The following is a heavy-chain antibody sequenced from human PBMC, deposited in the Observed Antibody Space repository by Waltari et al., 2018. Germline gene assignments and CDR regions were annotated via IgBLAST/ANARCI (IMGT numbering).Heavy chain of an antibody. CDR1: GFTFTSYW. CDR2: IKQDGSVQ. CDR3: ARDAPDYYGSYYFEY. Sequence: EVQLVESGGGVVQPGGSLRLSCTASGFTFTSYWMSWVRQAPGGGLGWGANIKQDGSVQYYVDSVKGRFTISRDNAKNSLYLQMSSLRAEDTAVYYCARDAPDYYGSYYFEYWGQGTLVTVSS. V-gene: IGHV3-7*01. D-gene: IGHD3-10*01. J-gene: IGHJ4*02.